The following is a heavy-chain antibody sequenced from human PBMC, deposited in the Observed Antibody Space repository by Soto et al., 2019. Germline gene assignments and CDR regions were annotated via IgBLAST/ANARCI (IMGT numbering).Heavy chain of an antibody. D-gene: IGHD3-9*01. Sequence: EVQLVESGGGLVKPGGSLRLSCAASGFTFINAWMSWVRQAPGKGLEWVGRIKSKTDGGTTDYAAPVKGRFTISRDDSKNTLYLQMHSLKTEDTAVYYCTTDPTYYDILTGPFYDYWGQGTLVTVSS. V-gene: IGHV3-15*01. CDR2: IKSKTDGGTT. J-gene: IGHJ4*02. CDR3: TTDPTYYDILTGPFYDY. CDR1: GFTFINAW.